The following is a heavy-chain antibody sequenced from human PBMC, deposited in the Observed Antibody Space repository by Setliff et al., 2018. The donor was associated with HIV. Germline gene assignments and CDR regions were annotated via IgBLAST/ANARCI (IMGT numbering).Heavy chain of an antibody. D-gene: IGHD3-22*01. CDR1: GYTFTGYY. V-gene: IGHV1-2*02. J-gene: IGHJ4*02. Sequence: ASVKVSCKASGYTFTGYYMHWVRQAPGQGLEWMGWINPNSGGTTYAQKFQGRVTRTRDTSISTAYMEVSRLRSDDTAVYYCARGMDYYDTSGYYQYYFDYWGQGTLVTVSS. CDR3: ARGMDYYDTSGYYQYYFDY. CDR2: INPNSGGT.